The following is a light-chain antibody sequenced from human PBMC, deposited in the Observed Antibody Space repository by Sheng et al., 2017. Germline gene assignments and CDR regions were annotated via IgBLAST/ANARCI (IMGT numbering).Light chain of an antibody. J-gene: IGLJ1*01. CDR1: SSDVGSQNV. V-gene: IGLV2-23*01. CDR2: EGS. Sequence: QSALTQPASVSGSPGESITISCIGTSSDVGSQNVVSWYRQDPGKAHKLMIYEGSERPSGVSNRFSGSKSGNTASLTISGLQAEDEADYYCCSYTRSSTYVFGTGTKVTVL. CDR3: CSYTRSSTYV.